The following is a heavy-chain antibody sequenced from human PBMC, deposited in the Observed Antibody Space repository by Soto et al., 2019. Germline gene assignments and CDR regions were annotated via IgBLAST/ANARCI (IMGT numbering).Heavy chain of an antibody. D-gene: IGHD3-22*01. CDR3: AREMYYYGSSEYYFGY. CDR2: IIPIFGTA. CDR1: GGTFSSYA. V-gene: IGHV1-69*13. Sequence: ASVKVSCKASGGTFSSYAISWVRQAPGQGLEWMGGIIPIFGTANYAQKFQGRVTITADESTSTAYMELSSLRSEDTAVYYCAREMYYYGSSEYYFGYWGQGTLVTVSS. J-gene: IGHJ4*02.